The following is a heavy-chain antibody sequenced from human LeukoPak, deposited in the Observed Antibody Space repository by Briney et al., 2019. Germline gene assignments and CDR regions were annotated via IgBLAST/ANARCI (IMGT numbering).Heavy chain of an antibody. CDR3: ARFSATVTTRDYFDY. CDR1: GGSISSYY. J-gene: IGHJ4*02. CDR2: IYYSGST. V-gene: IGHV4-59*08. Sequence: SETLSLTCTVSGGSISSYYWSWIRQPPGKGLEWIGYIYYSGSTNYNPSLKSRVTISVDTSKNQFSLKLSSVTAADTAVYYCARFSATVTTRDYFDYWGQGTLVTVSS. D-gene: IGHD4-17*01.